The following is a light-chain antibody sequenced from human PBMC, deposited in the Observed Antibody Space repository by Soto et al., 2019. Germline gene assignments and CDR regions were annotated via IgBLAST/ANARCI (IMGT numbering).Light chain of an antibody. J-gene: IGLJ1*01. CDR3: SSYTSSSTYV. Sequence: QSVLTQPASVSGSPGQSITISCTGTSSDVGNYNYVSWYQQHPGKAPKLMIYDVSNRPSGVSNRFSGSKSGITASLTISGLQADDEADYYCSSYTSSSTYVFGTGTKLTVL. CDR1: SSDVGNYNY. CDR2: DVS. V-gene: IGLV2-14*01.